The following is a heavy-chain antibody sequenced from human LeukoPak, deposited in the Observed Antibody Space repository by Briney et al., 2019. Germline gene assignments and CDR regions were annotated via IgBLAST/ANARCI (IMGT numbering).Heavy chain of an antibody. CDR1: GFTFSSYS. J-gene: IGHJ3*02. CDR2: ISSSSSYI. D-gene: IGHD3-9*01. V-gene: IGHV3-21*01. Sequence: PGGSLRLSCAASGFTFSSYSMNWVRQAPGKGLEWVSSISSSSSYIYYADSVKGRFTISRDNAKNSLYLQMNSLRAEDTAVYYCARGPYDILAGGAFDIWGQGTMVTVSS. CDR3: ARGPYDILAGGAFDI.